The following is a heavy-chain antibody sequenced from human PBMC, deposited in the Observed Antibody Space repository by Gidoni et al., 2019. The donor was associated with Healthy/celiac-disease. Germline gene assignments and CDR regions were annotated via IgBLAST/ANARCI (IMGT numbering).Heavy chain of an antibody. J-gene: IGHJ4*02. D-gene: IGHD3-16*02. CDR2: ISYYGRNK. CDR1: GFTLSSYA. V-gene: IGHV3-30-3*01. Sequence: QVQLVESGGGWVQHGGALRLSCADSGFTLSSYARHWVRLSPGKWLEWVAVISYYGRNKYYAASVTGRFTISRDNSKNTLYLQMNSLRAEDTAVYYWARDKGSPFGGVIARLDYWGQGTLVTVSS. CDR3: ARDKGSPFGGVIARLDY.